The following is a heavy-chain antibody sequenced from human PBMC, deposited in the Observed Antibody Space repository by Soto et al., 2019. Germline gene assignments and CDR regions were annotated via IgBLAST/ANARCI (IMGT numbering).Heavy chain of an antibody. J-gene: IGHJ3*01. CDR2: TIPVFNTA. V-gene: IGHV1-69*06. Sequence: QVQLEQSGAEVKKPGSSVKVSCKASGGTLSDHGVAWLRQAPGQGLEWMGGTIPVFNTAKYAQKFQGRVTVNAEKFPNIAYMELSSLRSEDTAFYFCARGVYGSGNYYPGPSAFDLWGQGTMVIVSS. CDR1: GGTLSDHG. CDR3: ARGVYGSGNYYPGPSAFDL. D-gene: IGHD3-10*01.